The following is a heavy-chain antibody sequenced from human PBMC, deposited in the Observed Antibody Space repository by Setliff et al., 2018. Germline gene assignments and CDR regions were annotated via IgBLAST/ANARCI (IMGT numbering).Heavy chain of an antibody. CDR3: ATNMFGISADY. CDR1: GFTFSSYW. CDR2: ISYDGSNK. J-gene: IGHJ4*02. V-gene: IGHV3-30-3*01. Sequence: PGGSLRLSCAASGFTFSSYWMSWVRQAPGKGLEWVAVISYDGSNKYYADSVKGRFTISRDNAKNTVYLQMNSLRVEDTALYYCATNMFGISADYWGEGTLVTVSS. D-gene: IGHD3-3*02.